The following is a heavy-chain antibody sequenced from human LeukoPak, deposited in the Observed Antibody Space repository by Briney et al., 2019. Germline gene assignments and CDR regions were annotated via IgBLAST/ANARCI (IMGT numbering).Heavy chain of an antibody. CDR3: AKDYMIVVGWAFDI. CDR1: GFTFSSYA. J-gene: IGHJ3*02. CDR2: ISGSGGST. D-gene: IGHD3-22*01. Sequence: GRSLRLSCAASGFTFSSYAMNWVRQAPGKGLEWVSAISGSGGSTYYADSVKGRFTISRDNSKNTLYLQMNSLRAEDTAVYYCAKDYMIVVGWAFDIWGQGTMVTVSS. V-gene: IGHV3-23*01.